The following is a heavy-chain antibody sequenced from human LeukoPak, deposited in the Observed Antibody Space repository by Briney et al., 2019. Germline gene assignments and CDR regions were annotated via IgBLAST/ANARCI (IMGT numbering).Heavy chain of an antibody. J-gene: IGHJ4*02. CDR2: IYSSGST. D-gene: IGHD6-13*01. CDR3: ARDVVAAAGSFDY. V-gene: IGHV4-4*07. Sequence: SETLSLTCTVSGESINSFYWSWIRQPAGKGLEWIGRIYSSGSTNYSPSLKSRVTMSVDTSKNQFSLKLSSVTAADTAVYYCARDVVAAAGSFDYWGQGTQVTASS. CDR1: GESINSFY.